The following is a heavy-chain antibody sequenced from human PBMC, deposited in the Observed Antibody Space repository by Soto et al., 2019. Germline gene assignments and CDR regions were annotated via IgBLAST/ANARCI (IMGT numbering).Heavy chain of an antibody. D-gene: IGHD6-13*01. CDR3: ARDTAAAGTDFDY. Sequence: SQTLSLTCAISGDSVSSDSAAWNWIRQSPSRGLEWLGRTYYRSKWYDDYAVSVKSRITIKPDTSKNQFSLQLNSVTPEDTAMYYCARDTAAAGTDFDYWGQGTLVTVSS. J-gene: IGHJ4*02. V-gene: IGHV6-1*01. CDR1: GDSVSSDSAA. CDR2: TYYRSKWYD.